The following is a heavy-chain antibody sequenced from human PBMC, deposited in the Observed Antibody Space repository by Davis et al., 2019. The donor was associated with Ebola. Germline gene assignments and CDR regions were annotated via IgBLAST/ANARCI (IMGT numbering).Heavy chain of an antibody. V-gene: IGHV1-8*01. CDR2: INPYSANT. CDR1: GYTFTSYD. CDR3: ARGGMGSHDTYYGLDV. D-gene: IGHD3-10*01. Sequence: ASVKVSCKATGYTFTSYDVNWVRQATGQGLEWMGWINPYSANTGYAQNFRGRVTMTRNTSISTAFLEVSSLRSEDTAVYFCARGGMGSHDTYYGLDVWGQGTTATVSS. J-gene: IGHJ6*02.